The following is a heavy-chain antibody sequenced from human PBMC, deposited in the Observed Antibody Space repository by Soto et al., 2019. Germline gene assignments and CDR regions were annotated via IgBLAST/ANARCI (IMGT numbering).Heavy chain of an antibody. D-gene: IGHD3-10*01. Sequence: EVQLLESGGGLVQPGGSLRLSCAASGFTFSSYAMSWVRQAPGKGLEWVSAISGSGGSTYYADSVKGRFTISRDNSKNTLYLQMNSLRAEDTAVYYCAKAPYGSGSYYEGRWFDPWGQGTLVTVSS. V-gene: IGHV3-23*01. CDR3: AKAPYGSGSYYEGRWFDP. J-gene: IGHJ5*02. CDR1: GFTFSSYA. CDR2: ISGSGGST.